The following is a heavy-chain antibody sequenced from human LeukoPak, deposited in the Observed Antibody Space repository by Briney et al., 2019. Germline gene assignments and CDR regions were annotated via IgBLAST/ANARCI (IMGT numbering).Heavy chain of an antibody. CDR2: IYYSGST. D-gene: IGHD1-1*01. CDR3: ARDPRGGTSRDNWFDP. CDR1: GGSISSYY. J-gene: IGHJ5*02. Sequence: SETLSLTCTVSGGSISSYYWSWIRQPSGKGLEGIGYIYYSGSTNYNPSLKSRVTISVDTSKNQFSLKLNSVTAADTAVYYCARDPRGGTSRDNWFDPWGQGTLVTVSS. V-gene: IGHV4-59*01.